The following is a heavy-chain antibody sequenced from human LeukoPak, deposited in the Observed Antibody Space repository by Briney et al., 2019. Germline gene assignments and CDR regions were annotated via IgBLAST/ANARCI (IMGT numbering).Heavy chain of an antibody. CDR2: INAGNGNT. Sequence: ASVQVSYKDSGYTFTSYAMHWVRQAPGQRLEWMGWINAGNGNTKYSQKFQGRVTITRDTSASTAYMELSSLRSEDTAVYYCARELMGSSWYQDWGQGTLVTVSS. CDR1: GYTFTSYA. V-gene: IGHV1-3*01. J-gene: IGHJ4*02. CDR3: ARELMGSSWYQD. D-gene: IGHD6-13*01.